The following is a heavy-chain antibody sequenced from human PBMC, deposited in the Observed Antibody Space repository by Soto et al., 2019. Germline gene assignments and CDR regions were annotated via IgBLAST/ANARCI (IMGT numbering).Heavy chain of an antibody. V-gene: IGHV3-49*03. Sequence: GGSLRLSCTASGFTFGDYAMSWFRQAPGKGLEWVGFIRSKAYGGTTEYAASVKGRFTISRDDSKSIAYLQMNSLKTQDTAVYYCTRASLNDIYDFIPLHGAYYYGMDVWGQGTTVTVSS. CDR3: TRASLNDIYDFIPLHGAYYYGMDV. CDR2: IRSKAYGGTT. D-gene: IGHD3-3*01. J-gene: IGHJ6*02. CDR1: GFTFGDYA.